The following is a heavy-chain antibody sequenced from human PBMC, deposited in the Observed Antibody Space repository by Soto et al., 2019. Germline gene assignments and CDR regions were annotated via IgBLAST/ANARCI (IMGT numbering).Heavy chain of an antibody. CDR2: INAGNRNT. V-gene: IGHV1-3*01. CDR1: GYTFGNYA. J-gene: IGHJ4*02. CDR3: ARDGTVAGTINFDY. D-gene: IGHD6-19*01. Sequence: ASVKVSCKASGYTFGNYAIHWVRQAPGQRPEWMGWINAGNRNTKYSPKFQDRVTITRETYASTAYMEVRRLTYEDTAVYFCARDGTVAGTINFDYWGEGTLFTVCS.